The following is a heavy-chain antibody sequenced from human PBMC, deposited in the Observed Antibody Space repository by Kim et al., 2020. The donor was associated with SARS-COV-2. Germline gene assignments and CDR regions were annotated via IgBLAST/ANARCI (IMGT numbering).Heavy chain of an antibody. Sequence: SETLSLTCAVYGGAFSGFYCSWFRQPPGKGLEWIGEITHGGSTNSNPSLKSRVTISVDTPKNQFSLQLSSLTAADKAVYYCATKYYDFWSGYFHGGVWGQGTTVTVSS. V-gene: IGHV4-34*01. CDR2: ITHGGST. D-gene: IGHD3-3*01. CDR3: ATKYYDFWSGYFHGGV. J-gene: IGHJ6*02. CDR1: GGAFSGFY.